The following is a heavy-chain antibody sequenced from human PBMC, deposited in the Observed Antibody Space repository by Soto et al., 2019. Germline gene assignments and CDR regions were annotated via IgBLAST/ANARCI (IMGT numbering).Heavy chain of an antibody. V-gene: IGHV3-23*01. CDR1: GFTSSSYA. J-gene: IGHJ5*02. D-gene: IGHD2-21*01. CDR3: ANSHTSIVGGNWFDP. CDR2: ISGSGGST. Sequence: HLGGSLRLSCAASGFTSSSYAMSWVRQAQGKGLEWASAISGSGGSTYYADSVKGRFTISKDNSKNPLYLQMNSLRAEDTAVYYCANSHTSIVGGNWFDPWGQGTLVTVSS.